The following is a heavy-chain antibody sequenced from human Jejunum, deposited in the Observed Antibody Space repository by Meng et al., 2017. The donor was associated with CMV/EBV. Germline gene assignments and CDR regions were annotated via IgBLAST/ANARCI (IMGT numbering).Heavy chain of an antibody. V-gene: IGHV3-7*03. CDR1: GFTFSSYW. CDR2: INPGGSEK. D-gene: IGHD6-13*01. J-gene: IGHJ4*02. CDR3: AYSSSWAHFDY. Sequence: CAASGFTFSSYWMPWVRQAPGKGLEWVANINPGGSEKQYVDSLKGRFTISRDNAKNTLDLQMNSLRAEDMAVYYCAYSSSWAHFDYWGQGTLVTVSS.